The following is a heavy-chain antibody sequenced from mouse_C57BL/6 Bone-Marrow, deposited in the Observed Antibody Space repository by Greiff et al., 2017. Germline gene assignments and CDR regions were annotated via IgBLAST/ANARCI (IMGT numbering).Heavy chain of an antibody. Sequence: QVQLQQPGAELVKPGASVKLSCKASGYTFTSYWMHWVKQRPGQGLEWIGMIHPNSGSTNYNEKFKSKATLTVDKSSSTAYMQLSSLTSEDSAVXYGANGAYGYGAPRFAYWGQGTLVTVSA. V-gene: IGHV1-64*01. D-gene: IGHD2-14*01. CDR3: ANGAYGYGAPRFAY. CDR2: IHPNSGST. J-gene: IGHJ3*01. CDR1: GYTFTSYW.